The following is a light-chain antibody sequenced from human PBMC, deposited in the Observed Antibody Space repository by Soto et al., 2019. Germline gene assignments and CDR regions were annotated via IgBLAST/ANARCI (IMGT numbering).Light chain of an antibody. CDR1: QSLSGGY. J-gene: IGKJ5*01. V-gene: IGKV3-20*01. CDR2: SAS. Sequence: EIVLTQSPGTLSLSPGERATLSCRASQSLSGGYLAWFPQNPGQAPRLLIHSASSRATGIPDRFSGSGSGTDFNLTISRLEPEDFVVYSCQQNSSLPITFGQGTRLEIK. CDR3: QQNSSLPIT.